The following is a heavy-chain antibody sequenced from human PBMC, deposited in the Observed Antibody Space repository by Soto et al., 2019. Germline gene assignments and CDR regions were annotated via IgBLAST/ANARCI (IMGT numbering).Heavy chain of an antibody. CDR3: VKRRKQSSGYYFSA. Sequence: QITLKESGPALVKPTQTLTVTCTFSGFSLSTTKMGVGWIRQPPGKALEWLALIYWDDDKRYSPSLKSRLTINKDTSKNHVVLSMTNMHILDTGKYYCVKRRKQSSGYYFSAWGQGTLVTVSS. V-gene: IGHV2-5*02. D-gene: IGHD3-22*01. J-gene: IGHJ5*02. CDR2: IYWDDDK. CDR1: GFSLSTTKMG.